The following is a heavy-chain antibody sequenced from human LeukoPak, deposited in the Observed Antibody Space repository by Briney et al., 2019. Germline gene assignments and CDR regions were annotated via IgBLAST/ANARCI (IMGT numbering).Heavy chain of an antibody. D-gene: IGHD1-26*01. J-gene: IGHJ4*02. CDR2: IRDSGGST. V-gene: IGHV3-23*01. Sequence: GSLRLSCAASGFTFSDYYMSWVRQAPGKGLEWVSAIRDSGGSTYYADSVKGRFTISRDNSKNALYLQMNSLRAEDTAVYYCAKDTVKGSYSVFDYWGQGTLVTVSS. CDR3: AKDTVKGSYSVFDY. CDR1: GFTFSDYY.